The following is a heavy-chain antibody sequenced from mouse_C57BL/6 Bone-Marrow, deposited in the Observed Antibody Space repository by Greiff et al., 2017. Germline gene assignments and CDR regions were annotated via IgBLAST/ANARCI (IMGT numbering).Heavy chain of an antibody. CDR1: GYAFSSSW. CDR2: IYPGDGDT. CDR3: ARLRKGY. Sequence: VQLQESGPELVKPGASVKISCKASGYAFSSSWMNWVKQRPEQGLEWIGRIYPGDGDTNYNGKFKGKATLTAAKSSSTAYMHLSSLTSEDSAVYFCARLRKGYWGQGTTLTVSS. V-gene: IGHV1-82*01. J-gene: IGHJ2*01.